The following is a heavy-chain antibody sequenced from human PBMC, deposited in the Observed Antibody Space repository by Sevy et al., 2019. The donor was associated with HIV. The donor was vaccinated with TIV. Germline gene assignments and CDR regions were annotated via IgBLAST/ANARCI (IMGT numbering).Heavy chain of an antibody. D-gene: IGHD3-3*01. J-gene: IGHJ3*02. V-gene: IGHV1-18*01. CDR3: ARDLSHTGRFCAFDI. CDR1: GYTFTNYG. CDR2: ISAHNGNT. Sequence: ASVKVSCKASGYTFTNYGISWVRQAPGQGLEWMGWISAHNGNTNYAQKLQGRVTMTTDTSTSTASMELRSLGSDDTAVYYCARDLSHTGRFCAFDIWGQGTMVTVSS.